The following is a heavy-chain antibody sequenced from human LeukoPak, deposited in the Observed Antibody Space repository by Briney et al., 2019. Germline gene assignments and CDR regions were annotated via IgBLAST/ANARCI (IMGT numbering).Heavy chain of an antibody. CDR1: GDSVSSNSAA. V-gene: IGHV6-1*01. J-gene: IGHJ6*02. CDR3: ARGREVTGDPLEGYYYYGMDV. CDR2: TYYRSKWYN. Sequence: SQTLSLTCAISGDSVSSNSAAWNWIRQSPSRGLEWLGRTYYRSKWYNDYAVSVKSRITINPDTSKNQFSLQLNSVTPEDTAVYYCARGREVTGDPLEGYYYYGMDVWGQGTTVTVSS. D-gene: IGHD2-21*02.